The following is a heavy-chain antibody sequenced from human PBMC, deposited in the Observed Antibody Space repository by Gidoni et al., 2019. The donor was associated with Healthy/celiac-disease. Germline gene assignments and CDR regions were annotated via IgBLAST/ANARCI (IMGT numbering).Heavy chain of an antibody. Sequence: EVQLVESGGGLVQPGGSLKLSCAASGFTFSGSAMHWVRQASGKGLGWVGRIRSKANSYATAYAASVKGRFTISRDDSKNTAYLQMNSLKTEDTAVYYCTHQSHRGDSSGYYLDYYYYGMDVWGQGTTVTVSS. D-gene: IGHD3-22*01. J-gene: IGHJ6*02. CDR1: GFTFSGSA. CDR3: THQSHRGDSSGYYLDYYYYGMDV. V-gene: IGHV3-73*01. CDR2: IRSKANSYAT.